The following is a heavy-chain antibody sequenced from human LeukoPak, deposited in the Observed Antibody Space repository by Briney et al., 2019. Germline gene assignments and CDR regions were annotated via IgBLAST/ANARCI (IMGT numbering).Heavy chain of an antibody. Sequence: SETLSLTCAVYGGSFSGYYWSWIRQPPGKGLEWIGEINHSGSTNYNPSLKSRVTISVDTSKNQFSLKLSSVTAADTAVYYCAVGTPYYDILTGYYPGPGYYYGMDVWGQGTTVTVSS. CDR2: INHSGST. CDR3: AVGTPYYDILTGYYPGPGYYYGMDV. CDR1: GGSFSGYY. D-gene: IGHD3-9*01. V-gene: IGHV4-34*01. J-gene: IGHJ6*02.